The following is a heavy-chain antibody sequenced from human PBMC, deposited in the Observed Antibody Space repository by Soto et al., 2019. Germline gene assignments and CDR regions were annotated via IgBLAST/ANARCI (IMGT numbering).Heavy chain of an antibody. V-gene: IGHV3-11*01. CDR3: ARDGIQKTAYDGFDN. Sequence: GGSLRLSCATSGINFSDHFMAWIRLSPGKGLEWIAYISGSGTTIYYADSVRGRFTISRDNANDSLYLQMNSLRAEDTAVYHYARDGIQKTAYDGFDNWCEGTMI. CDR1: GINFSDHF. CDR2: ISGSGTTI. D-gene: IGHD2-21*02. J-gene: IGHJ3*02.